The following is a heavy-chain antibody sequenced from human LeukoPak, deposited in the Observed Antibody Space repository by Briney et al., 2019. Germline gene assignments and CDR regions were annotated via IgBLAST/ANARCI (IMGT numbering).Heavy chain of an antibody. CDR2: IYYSGST. CDR3: ASQGRYYDFWSGYSDYYYYMDV. V-gene: IGHV4-59*01. D-gene: IGHD3-3*01. J-gene: IGHJ6*03. Sequence: PSQTLSLTCTVSGGSISSYYWSWIRQPPGKGLEWIGYIYYSGSTNYHPSLKTRVTISVDTSKNQFSLKLSSVTAADTAVYYCASQGRYYDFWSGYSDYYYYMDVWGKGTTVTVSS. CDR1: GGSISSYY.